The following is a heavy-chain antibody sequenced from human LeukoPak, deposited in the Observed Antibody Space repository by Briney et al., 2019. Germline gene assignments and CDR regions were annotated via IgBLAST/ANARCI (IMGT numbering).Heavy chain of an antibody. V-gene: IGHV4-59*01. D-gene: IGHD3-22*01. CDR3: AREAKYYYDSSGYYDY. J-gene: IGHJ4*02. CDR2: IYYSGST. CDR1: GGSISSYY. Sequence: SETLSLTCTVSGGSISSYYWSWIRQPPGKGLEWIGYIYYSGSTNYNPSLKSRVTISVDTSENQFSLKLSSVTAADTAVYYCAREAKYYYDSSGYYDYWGQGTLVTVSS.